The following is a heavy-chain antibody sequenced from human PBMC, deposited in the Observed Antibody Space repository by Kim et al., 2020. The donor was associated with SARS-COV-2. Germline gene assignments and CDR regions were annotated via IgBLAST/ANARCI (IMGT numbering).Heavy chain of an antibody. CDR3: ARRSSYYGSGSYYYPDY. D-gene: IGHD3-10*01. V-gene: IGHV4-39*01. Sequence: RKSRVTLSVDTSKNQFSLKLSSVTAADTAVYYCARRSSYYGSGSYYYPDYWGQGTLVTVSS. J-gene: IGHJ4*02.